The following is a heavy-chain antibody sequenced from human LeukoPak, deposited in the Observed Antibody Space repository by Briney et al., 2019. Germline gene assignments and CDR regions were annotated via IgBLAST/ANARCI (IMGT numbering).Heavy chain of an antibody. J-gene: IGHJ5*01. V-gene: IGHV3-23*01. CDR1: GFTFSSYA. CDR3: ANDRHSYGPGVGSGFDS. CDR2: ISGSGGST. D-gene: IGHD5-18*01. Sequence: GGSLRLSCAASGFTFSSYAMSWVRQAPGKGLEWVSAISGSGGSTYYADSVKGRFTISRDNSKNTLYLQMNSLRAEDTAVYYCANDRHSYGPGVGSGFDSWGQGTLVTVSS.